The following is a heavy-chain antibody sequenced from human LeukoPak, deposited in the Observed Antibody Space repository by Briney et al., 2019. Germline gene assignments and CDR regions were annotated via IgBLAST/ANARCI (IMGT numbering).Heavy chain of an antibody. V-gene: IGHV3-23*01. CDR1: GFTFSSYA. CDR2: ISGSGGST. CDR3: AKVGIAVAQKQEYFQH. J-gene: IGHJ1*01. Sequence: GGSLRLSCAASGFTFSSYAMSWVRQAPGKGLEWVSAISGSGGSTYYADSVKGRFTISRDNSKNTLYLQMNSLRAEDTAVYYCAKVGIAVAQKQEYFQHWGQGTLVTVPS. D-gene: IGHD6-19*01.